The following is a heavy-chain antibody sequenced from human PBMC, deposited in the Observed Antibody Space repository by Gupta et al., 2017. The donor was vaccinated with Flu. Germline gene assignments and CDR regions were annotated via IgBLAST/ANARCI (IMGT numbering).Heavy chain of an antibody. J-gene: IGHJ3*02. D-gene: IGHD3-9*01. V-gene: IGHV4-34*01. CDR3: ARRRRDKYDTLTGLNMRGAFDI. CDR2: INDSGNT. Sequence: IRQAPGKVLEWVAEINDSGNTNYNPSLKGRATISLDTSKNQGSLKMGSVTAADTALYYCARRRRDKYDTLTGLNMRGAFDIWGQGTTVAVSS.